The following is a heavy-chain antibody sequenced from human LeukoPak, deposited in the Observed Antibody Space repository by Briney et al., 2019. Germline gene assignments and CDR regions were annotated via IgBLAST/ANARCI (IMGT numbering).Heavy chain of an antibody. CDR2: IYSSGIT. CDR1: GGSVSTYY. D-gene: IGHD5-12*01. CDR3: ARALGARAYYYMDV. J-gene: IGHJ6*03. V-gene: IGHV4-4*07. Sequence: SETLSLTCGVSGGSVSTYYWNWIRQSAGKGLEWIGRIYSSGITDYSPSLKSRATMSVDTSNNQFSLRLTSVTAADTAVYYCARALGARAYYYMDVWGKGTTVTVSS.